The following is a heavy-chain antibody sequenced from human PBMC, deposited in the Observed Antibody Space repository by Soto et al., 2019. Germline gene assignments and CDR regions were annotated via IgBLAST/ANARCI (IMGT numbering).Heavy chain of an antibody. J-gene: IGHJ6*02. CDR3: AREGEYCSGGSCTRKYGMDV. Sequence: GASVKVSCEASGYTFTRYGISWVRQAPGQGLEWMGWISAYNGNTNYAQKLQGRVTMTTDTSTSTAYMELRSLRSDDTAVYYCAREGEYCSGGSCTRKYGMDVWGQGTTVTVSS. D-gene: IGHD2-15*01. CDR1: GYTFTRYG. V-gene: IGHV1-18*01. CDR2: ISAYNGNT.